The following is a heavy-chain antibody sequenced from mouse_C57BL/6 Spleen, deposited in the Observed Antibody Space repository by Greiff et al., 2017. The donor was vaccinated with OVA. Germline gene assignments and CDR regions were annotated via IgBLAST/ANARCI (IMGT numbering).Heavy chain of an antibody. V-gene: IGHV5-9-1*02. J-gene: IGHJ1*03. CDR3: TRVPYGSSFVWYFDV. Sequence: EVKLMESGEGLVKPGGSLKLSCAASGFTFSSYAMSWVRQTPEKRLEWVAYISSGGDYIYYADTVKGRFTISRDNARNTLYLQMSSLKSEDTAMYYCTRVPYGSSFVWYFDVWGTGTTVTVSS. D-gene: IGHD1-1*01. CDR1: GFTFSSYA. CDR2: ISSGGDYI.